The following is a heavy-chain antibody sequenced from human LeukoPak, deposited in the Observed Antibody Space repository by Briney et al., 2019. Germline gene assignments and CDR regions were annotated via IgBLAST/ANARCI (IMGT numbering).Heavy chain of an antibody. CDR3: ARGPGGGTTSLDDAFDI. Sequence: PSQTLSLTCTVSGGSISSGDDYWSWIRQPPGKGLEWLGYIYYSGSTYYNPSLKSRVTISVDTSKNQFSLKLSSVTAAATAVYYCARGPGGGTTSLDDAFDIWGQGTMVTVSS. V-gene: IGHV4-30-4*01. J-gene: IGHJ3*02. CDR1: GGSISSGDDY. D-gene: IGHD1-7*01. CDR2: IYYSGST.